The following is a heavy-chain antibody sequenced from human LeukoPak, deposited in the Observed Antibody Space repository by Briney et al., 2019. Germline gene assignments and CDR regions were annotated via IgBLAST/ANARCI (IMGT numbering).Heavy chain of an antibody. D-gene: IGHD4-17*01. CDR2: IKQDGSEK. V-gene: IGHV3-7*01. CDR1: GFTFSSYG. J-gene: IGHJ4*02. CDR3: ARDLLPPHMTTVTRTGFDY. Sequence: GRSLRLSCAASGFTFSSYGMHWVRQAPGKGLEWVANIKQDGSEKYYVDSVKGRFTISRDNAKNSLYLQMNSLRAEDTAVYYCARDLLPPHMTTVTRTGFDYWGQGTLVTVSS.